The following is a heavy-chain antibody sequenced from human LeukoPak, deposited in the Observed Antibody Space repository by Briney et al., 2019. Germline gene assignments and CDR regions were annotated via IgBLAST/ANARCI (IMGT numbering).Heavy chain of an antibody. CDR3: AKPDRITMVRGVIIYPDY. Sequence: PGGSLRLSCAASGFTFSSYAMSWVRQAPGKGLEWVSAISSSGGSTYYADSVKGRFTISRDNSKNTLYLQMNSLRAGDTAVYYCAKPDRITMVRGVIIYPDYWGQGTLVTVSS. CDR1: GFTFSSYA. CDR2: ISSSGGST. D-gene: IGHD3-10*01. J-gene: IGHJ4*02. V-gene: IGHV3-23*01.